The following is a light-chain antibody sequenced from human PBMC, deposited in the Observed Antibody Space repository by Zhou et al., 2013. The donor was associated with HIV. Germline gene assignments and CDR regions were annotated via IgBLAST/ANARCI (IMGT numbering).Light chain of an antibody. Sequence: DIVLTQSPATLSLSPGERATLSCRASQDIGNYLAWYQHKPGQGPKVLIFGASTRANGIPGRFSGSGSGTEFTLTISRLEPEDFAVYYCQHYGVSPYTFGPGTKLEI. CDR2: GAS. J-gene: IGKJ2*01. CDR3: QHYGVSPYT. CDR1: QDIGNY. V-gene: IGKV3-20*01.